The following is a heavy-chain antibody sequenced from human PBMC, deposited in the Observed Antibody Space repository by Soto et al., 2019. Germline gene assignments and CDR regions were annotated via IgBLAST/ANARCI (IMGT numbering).Heavy chain of an antibody. CDR3: ARVADCTYSSNCNGRAAFDM. D-gene: IGHD6-13*01. Sequence: EVEPVESGGGLGQPGGSLRLSCAASGFTLSSHWMHWIRQAPGKGLVWVSRINRDGSTINYDDSVRGRYTISRDNAKNTLSLQMNSLRAEDTAVYYCARVADCTYSSNCNGRAAFDMWGQGTMVTVSS. V-gene: IGHV3-74*01. CDR2: INRDGSTI. J-gene: IGHJ3*02. CDR1: GFTLSSHW.